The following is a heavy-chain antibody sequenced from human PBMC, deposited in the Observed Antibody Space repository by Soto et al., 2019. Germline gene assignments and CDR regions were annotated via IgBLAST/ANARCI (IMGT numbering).Heavy chain of an antibody. V-gene: IGHV4-31*03. D-gene: IGHD2-8*01. Sequence: SETLSLTCTVSGGSIGSGGYYWSGIRQHPGKGLEWIGYIYYSGSTYYNPSLKSRVTISVDTSKNQFSLKLSSVTAADTAVYYCARVGTDCTNGVCYSIFDYWGQGTLVTVS. J-gene: IGHJ4*02. CDR1: GGSIGSGGYY. CDR2: IYYSGST. CDR3: ARVGTDCTNGVCYSIFDY.